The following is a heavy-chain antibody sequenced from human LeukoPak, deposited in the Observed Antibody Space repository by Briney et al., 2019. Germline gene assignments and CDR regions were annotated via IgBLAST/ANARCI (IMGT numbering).Heavy chain of an antibody. CDR1: GYTFTGYY. Sequence: ASVKVSCKASGYTFTGYYMHWVRQAPGQGLEWMGWINPDSGGTNYAQKFQGRVTMTRDTSISTAYLELSWLRSDDTAVYYCARVDDRGHYYDSSGPRKLFDYWGQGTLVTVSS. J-gene: IGHJ4*02. CDR3: ARVDDRGHYYDSSGPRKLFDY. D-gene: IGHD3-22*01. V-gene: IGHV1-2*02. CDR2: INPDSGGT.